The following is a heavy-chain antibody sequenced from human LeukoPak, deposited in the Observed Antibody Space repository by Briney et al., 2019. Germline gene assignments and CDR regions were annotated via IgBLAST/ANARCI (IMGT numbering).Heavy chain of an antibody. V-gene: IGHV3-30*18. Sequence: GGSLRLSCAASGFTFSDYYMSWVRQAPGKGLEWVAVISYDGSNKYYADSVKGRFTISRDNSKNTLYLQMNSLRAEDTAVYYCAKPLYYYDSSGPTPYWGQGTLVTVSS. D-gene: IGHD3-22*01. J-gene: IGHJ4*02. CDR2: ISYDGSNK. CDR1: GFTFSDYY. CDR3: AKPLYYYDSSGPTPY.